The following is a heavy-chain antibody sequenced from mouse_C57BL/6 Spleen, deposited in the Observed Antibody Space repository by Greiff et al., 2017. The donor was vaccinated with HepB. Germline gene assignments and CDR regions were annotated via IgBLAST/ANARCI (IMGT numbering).Heavy chain of an antibody. CDR3: ARQEYGFDY. D-gene: IGHD5-1*01. CDR2: ISGGGGNT. Sequence: EVMLVESGGGLVKPGGSLKLSCAASGFTFSSYTMSWVRQTPEKRLEWVATISGGGGNTYYPDSVKGRFTISRDNAKNTLYLQMSSLRSEDTALYYCARQEYGFDYWGQGTTLTVSS. CDR1: GFTFSSYT. J-gene: IGHJ2*01. V-gene: IGHV5-9*01.